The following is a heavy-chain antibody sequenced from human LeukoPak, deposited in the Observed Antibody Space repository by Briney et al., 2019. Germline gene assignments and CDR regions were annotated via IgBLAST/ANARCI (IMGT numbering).Heavy chain of an antibody. CDR1: GFNFISYS. V-gene: IGHV3-21*01. D-gene: IGHD3-10*01. CDR3: ARVLLRGVADY. Sequence: GGSLRLSCEASGFNFISYSMQWVRQAPGKGLQWVSSTSSSVYIYYADSLKGRFSISRDNAKNTLYLQMNSLRAEDTAVYYCARVLLRGVADYWGQGTLVTVSS. CDR2: TSSSVYI. J-gene: IGHJ4*02.